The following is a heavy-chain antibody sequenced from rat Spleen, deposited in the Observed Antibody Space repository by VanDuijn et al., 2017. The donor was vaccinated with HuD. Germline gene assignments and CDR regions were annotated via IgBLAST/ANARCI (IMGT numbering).Heavy chain of an antibody. CDR1: GFTFSNYY. D-gene: IGHD1-1*01. J-gene: IGHJ2*01. CDR3: ARHPDYSNYFDY. Sequence: EVQLVESDGGLVQPGRSMKLSCAASGFTFSNYYMAWVRQAPTKGLEWVATIIYDGSRTYYRDSVKGRFTISRDNTKSTLSLQMDSLRSEDTATYYCARHPDYSNYFDYWGQGVMVTVSS. CDR2: IIYDGSRT. V-gene: IGHV5-29*01.